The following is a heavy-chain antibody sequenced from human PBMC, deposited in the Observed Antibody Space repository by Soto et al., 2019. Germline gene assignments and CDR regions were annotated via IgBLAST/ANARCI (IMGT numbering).Heavy chain of an antibody. D-gene: IGHD3-22*01. J-gene: IGHJ4*02. CDR1: GVTFNRYA. Sequence: ASVKVSCKASGVTFNRYALSWVRQAPGQGPEWMGGIVPIFGTANYAQKFQGRVTITADESTSTAYIELSSLRSEDTAVYYCARGANYDSGGYYFFFWGQGTRVTVSS. CDR2: IVPIFGTA. CDR3: ARGANYDSGGYYFFF. V-gene: IGHV1-69*13.